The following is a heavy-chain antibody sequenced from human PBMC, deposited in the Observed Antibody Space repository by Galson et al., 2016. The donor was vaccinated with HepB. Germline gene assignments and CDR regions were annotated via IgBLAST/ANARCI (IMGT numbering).Heavy chain of an antibody. D-gene: IGHD2-21*01. Sequence: QSGAEVRKPGESLRISCTDSGYSFTSYWISWVRQMPGKGLEWMGRIDPTGSYTHYSPSFPGHVTISADKSISTAYLQWSSLKASDTAMYYCARRHRNYYYGMDVWGQGTTVTVSS. J-gene: IGHJ6*02. CDR3: ARRHRNYYYGMDV. V-gene: IGHV5-10-1*01. CDR1: GYSFTSYW. CDR2: IDPTGSYT.